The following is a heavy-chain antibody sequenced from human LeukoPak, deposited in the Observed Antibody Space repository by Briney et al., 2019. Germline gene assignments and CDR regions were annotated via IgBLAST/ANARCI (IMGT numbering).Heavy chain of an antibody. V-gene: IGHV1-69*05. J-gene: IGHJ4*02. CDR3: ATDKPSGSYYYFDY. D-gene: IGHD1-26*01. CDR2: IIPIFGTA. Sequence: GASVKVSCKASGGTFSSYAISWVRQAPGQGLEWMGGIIPIFGTANYAQKFQGRVTITTDESTSTAYMELSSLRSEDTAVYYCATDKPSGSYYYFDYWGQGTLVTVSP. CDR1: GGTFSSYA.